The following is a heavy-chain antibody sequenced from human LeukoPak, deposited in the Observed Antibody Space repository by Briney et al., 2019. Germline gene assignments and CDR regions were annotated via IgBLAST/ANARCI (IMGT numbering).Heavy chain of an antibody. CDR1: GYTFTGYY. D-gene: IGHD6-13*01. V-gene: IGHV1-2*02. Sequence: GASVTVSCKASGYTFTGYYMHWVRQAPGQGLEWMGWINPNSGGTNYAQKFQGRVTMTRDTSISTAYMELSRLRSDDTAVYYCARVLPRTAAGTAGSSWFDPWGQGTLVTVSS. CDR3: ARVLPRTAAGTAGSSWFDP. CDR2: INPNSGGT. J-gene: IGHJ5*02.